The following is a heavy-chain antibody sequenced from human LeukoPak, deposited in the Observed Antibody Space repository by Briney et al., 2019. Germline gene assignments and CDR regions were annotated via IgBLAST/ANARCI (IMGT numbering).Heavy chain of an antibody. CDR1: GGSISSGGYS. J-gene: IGHJ4*02. V-gene: IGHV4-30-2*01. CDR2: IYHSGST. Sequence: PSETLSLTCAVSGGSISSGGYSWSWIRQPPGKGLEWIGYIYHSGSTYYNPSLKSRVTISVDRSKNQFSLKLSSVTAADTAVYYCARVVAPNVDTAMVIDYWGQGTLVTVSS. CDR3: ARVVAPNVDTAMVIDY. D-gene: IGHD5-18*01.